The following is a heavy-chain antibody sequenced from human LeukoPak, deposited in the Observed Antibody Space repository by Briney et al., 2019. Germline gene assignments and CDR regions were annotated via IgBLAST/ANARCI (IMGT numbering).Heavy chain of an antibody. CDR3: ARGNPPYYFNY. V-gene: IGHV1-46*01. Sequence: ASVKVSCKASGYTFTSYNMHWLRQAPGQGLEWMGLINPNGGSTTYAQKFQGRVTMTRDTSTSTVYMNLSSLRSEDTAVYSCARGNPPYYFNYCGQGTLVTVSS. CDR2: INPNGGST. CDR1: GYTFTSYN. D-gene: IGHD1-14*01. J-gene: IGHJ4*02.